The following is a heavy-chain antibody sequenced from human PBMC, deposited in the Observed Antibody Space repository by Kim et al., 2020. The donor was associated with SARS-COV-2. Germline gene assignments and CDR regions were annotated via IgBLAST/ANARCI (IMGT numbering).Heavy chain of an antibody. J-gene: IGHJ4*02. V-gene: IGHV4-59*08. Sequence: SETLSLTCTVSGGSISTYYWSWVRQTPGQGLEWIGNVYYSGSTKYNPSLESRINISADTSKSQLSLTLSSVTAADAAVYYCARHRRGLWFGQLSTHFDYWGQGILVTVSS. CDR1: GGSISTYY. D-gene: IGHD3-10*01. CDR2: VYYSGST. CDR3: ARHRRGLWFGQLSTHFDY.